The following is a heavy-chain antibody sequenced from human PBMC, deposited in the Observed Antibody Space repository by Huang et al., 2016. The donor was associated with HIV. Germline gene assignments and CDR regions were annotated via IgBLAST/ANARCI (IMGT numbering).Heavy chain of an antibody. CDR3: ARERMMSWLDDHDAFDI. Sequence: QVQLQQWGAGLLKPSETLSLTCAVYGGSFSGYYWSWIRQSPGKGLEWIGEINHSGSTNYNPSLKSRLNISVDTSKNQFSLKLSAVTAADTAVYYCARERMMSWLDDHDAFDIWGQGTMVTVSS. CDR1: GGSFSGYY. V-gene: IGHV4-34*01. CDR2: INHSGST. J-gene: IGHJ3*02. D-gene: IGHD1-1*01.